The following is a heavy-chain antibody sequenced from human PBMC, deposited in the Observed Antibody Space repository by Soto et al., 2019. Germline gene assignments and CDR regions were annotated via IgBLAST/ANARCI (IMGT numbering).Heavy chain of an antibody. J-gene: IGHJ4*02. V-gene: IGHV1-69*01. CDR1: GGTFSSYS. D-gene: IGHD1-26*01. Sequence: QVQLVQSGAEVKKPGSSVKVSCKASGGTFSSYSINWVRQAPGQGLEWMGEIIPIFGTAKHAQKFQRRVTITADESTSTAYMELSILRSEDTAVYYCARDGGRHSGGIDYWGQGTLVTVSS. CDR2: IIPIFGTA. CDR3: ARDGGRHSGGIDY.